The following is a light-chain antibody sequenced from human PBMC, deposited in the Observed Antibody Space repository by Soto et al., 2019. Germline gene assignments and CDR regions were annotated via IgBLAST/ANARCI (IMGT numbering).Light chain of an antibody. CDR2: RAS. J-gene: IGKJ2*01. V-gene: IGKV3-20*01. CDR1: QSINSNY. Sequence: DIVLTQSPGTLSLSPGERATLSCRASQSINSNYLAWYQHKPGQAPRLLIYRASSRATGIPDRVSGSGSGIDFTLTISRVDPEDFAVYYCQQYASSPKYTFGHGTKLEIK. CDR3: QQYASSPKYT.